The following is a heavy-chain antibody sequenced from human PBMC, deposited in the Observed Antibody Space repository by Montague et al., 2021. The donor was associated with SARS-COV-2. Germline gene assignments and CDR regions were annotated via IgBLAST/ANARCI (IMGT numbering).Heavy chain of an antibody. CDR1: GGSFSGYY. V-gene: IGHV4-34*01. CDR2: INQSGRT. J-gene: IGHJ6*02. Sequence: SETLSLTCAVYGGSFSGYYWSWIRQPPEKGLEWIGEINQSGRTNNNPSLKSRVIISVDTSTNQFSLKLSSVTAADTAVYYCARVRYYGSGTSLGMDVWGQGTTVTVSS. CDR3: ARVRYYGSGTSLGMDV. D-gene: IGHD3-10*01.